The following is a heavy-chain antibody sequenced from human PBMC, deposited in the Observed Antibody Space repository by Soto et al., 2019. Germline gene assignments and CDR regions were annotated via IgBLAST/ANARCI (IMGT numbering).Heavy chain of an antibody. J-gene: IGHJ4*02. CDR2: INHSGST. CDR1: GGSFSGYY. D-gene: IGHD6-19*01. V-gene: IGHV4-34*01. CDR3: ARRYKDLAVSGTLDY. Sequence: SETLSLTCAVYGGSFSGYYWSWIRQAPGKGLGWIGEINHSGSTNYNPSLKSRLTISVDTSKNQFSLKLRSLTAADTAVYYCARRYKDLAVSGTLDYWGQGTQVTVSS.